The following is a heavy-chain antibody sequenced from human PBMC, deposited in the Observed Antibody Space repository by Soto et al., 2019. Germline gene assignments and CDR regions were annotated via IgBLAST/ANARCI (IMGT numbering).Heavy chain of an antibody. D-gene: IGHD2-15*01. CDR2: ISSNSSNI. CDR1: GYSFSSYS. V-gene: IGHV3-48*01. CDR3: ARVGMASGCTGS. J-gene: IGHJ4*02. Sequence: GGSLRLSCEASGYSFSSYSMNWVRQAPGKGLEWIAYISSNSSNIYHANSVKSRFTISRDNAKNTLYLEMTNVRVEDTAVYYFARVGMASGCTGSWDEGLLVTVS.